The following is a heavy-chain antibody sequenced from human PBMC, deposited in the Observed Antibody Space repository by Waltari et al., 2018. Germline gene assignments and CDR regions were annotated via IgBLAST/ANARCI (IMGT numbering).Heavy chain of an antibody. CDR2: IYHSGST. CDR1: GYSISSGYY. CDR3: ARDSAAAGAWFDY. V-gene: IGHV4-38-2*02. Sequence: QVQLQESGPGLVKPSETLSLTCAVSGYSISSGYYWGWIRQPPGKGLEWIGSIYHSGSTYYNPSLKSRVTISVDTSKNQFSLKLSSVTAADTAVYYCARDSAAAGAWFDYWGQGTLVTVSS. D-gene: IGHD6-13*01. J-gene: IGHJ4*02.